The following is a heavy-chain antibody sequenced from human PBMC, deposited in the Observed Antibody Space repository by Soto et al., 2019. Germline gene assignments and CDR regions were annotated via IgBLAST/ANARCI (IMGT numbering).Heavy chain of an antibody. J-gene: IGHJ6*02. CDR2: ISAYNGNT. V-gene: IGHV1-18*01. CDR3: ASWLKGPDIGNYYYGMDV. CDR1: GYTFDSYG. D-gene: IGHD2-15*01. Sequence: ASVKVSCKASGYTFDSYGISWARQAPGQGLEWMGWISAYNGNTNYAQELQGRVTMTTDTSTRTAYMELSSLRSDDTAVYYCASWLKGPDIGNYYYGMDVWGQGTTVTVSS.